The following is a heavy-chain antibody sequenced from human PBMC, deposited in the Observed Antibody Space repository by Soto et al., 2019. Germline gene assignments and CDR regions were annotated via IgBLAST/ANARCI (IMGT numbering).Heavy chain of an antibody. V-gene: IGHV1-18*04. D-gene: IGHD5-18*01. J-gene: IGHJ2*01. CDR3: ARGNSYGSFWYFDL. Sequence: ASVKVSCKASGFSFPTYGIAWVRQAPGQGLEWMGWITASNGNTHYAQNLQGRVTMTTDTSTSTAYMELWRLSSDDTAVYYWARGNSYGSFWYFDLWGRGTLVTVSS. CDR1: GFSFPTYG. CDR2: ITASNGNT.